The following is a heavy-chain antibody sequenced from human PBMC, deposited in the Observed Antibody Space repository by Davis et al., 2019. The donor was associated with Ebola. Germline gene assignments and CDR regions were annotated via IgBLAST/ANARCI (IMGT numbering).Heavy chain of an antibody. CDR3: ARDQVGPGAIIDF. V-gene: IGHV3-74*01. CDR1: GHTFSSFW. D-gene: IGHD1-26*01. J-gene: IGHJ4*02. CDR2: INSDGTSS. Sequence: HTGGSLRLSCKGSGHTFSSFWMNWVRQAPGKGLEWVSRINSDGTSSNYTDVVRGRFTVSRDNAKNTLYLQMNSLRAEDTGVYYGARDQVGPGAIIDFWGQGTPVTVSS.